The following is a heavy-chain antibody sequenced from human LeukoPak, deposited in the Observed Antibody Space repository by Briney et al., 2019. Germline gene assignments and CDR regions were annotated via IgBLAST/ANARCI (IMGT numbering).Heavy chain of an antibody. J-gene: IGHJ3*02. CDR3: ARDKFIVGALDAFDI. Sequence: GGSLRLSCAASGFTFSSYNMNWVRQAPGKGLEWVSSISSSSSYIYYADSVKGRFTISRDNAKNSLYLQMNSLRAEDTAVYYCARDKFIVGALDAFDIWGQGTMVTVSS. CDR2: ISSSSSYI. V-gene: IGHV3-21*01. D-gene: IGHD1-26*01. CDR1: GFTFSSYN.